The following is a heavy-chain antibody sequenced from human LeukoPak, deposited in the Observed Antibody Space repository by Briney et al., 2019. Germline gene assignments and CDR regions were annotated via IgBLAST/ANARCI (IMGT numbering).Heavy chain of an antibody. V-gene: IGHV3-30*02. CDR3: AKGTGYNPGVVDY. D-gene: IGHD5-24*01. Sequence: PGGSLRLSCAASGFTFSSYGMHWVRQAPGKGLEWVAFIRYDGSNKYYADSVKGRFTISRDNSKNTLYLQMNSLRAEDTAVYYCAKGTGYNPGVVDYWGQGTLVTVSS. J-gene: IGHJ4*02. CDR1: GFTFSSYG. CDR2: IRYDGSNK.